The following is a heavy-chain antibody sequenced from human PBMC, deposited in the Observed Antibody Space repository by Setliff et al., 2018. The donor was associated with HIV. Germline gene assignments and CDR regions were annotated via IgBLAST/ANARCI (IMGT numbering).Heavy chain of an antibody. V-gene: IGHV3-74*01. J-gene: IGHJ4*02. CDR1: GFTFDRFW. CDR2: VNRDGSST. Sequence: GGSLRLSCAASGFTFDRFWMHWVRQAPGKGLVWVSRVNRDGSSTTYADSVKDRFTISRDNAKNTLYLQMNSLRVEDTGVYYCHSGYDTEEQSYFDSWGQGTLVTVSS. D-gene: IGHD5-12*01. CDR3: HSGYDTEEQSYFDS.